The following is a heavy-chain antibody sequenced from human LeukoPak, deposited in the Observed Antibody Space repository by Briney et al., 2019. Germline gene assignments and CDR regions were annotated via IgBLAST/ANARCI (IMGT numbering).Heavy chain of an antibody. J-gene: IGHJ4*02. D-gene: IGHD6-13*01. CDR2: IRSKAYGGTT. CDR1: GFTFGDYA. V-gene: IGHV3-49*03. Sequence: PGGSLRLSCTASGFTFGDYAMSWFRQAPGKGLEWVGFIRSKAYGGTTEYAASVKGRFTISRDDSKSIAYLQMDSLKTEDTAVYYCTRRIAAEDYFDYWGQGTLVTVSS. CDR3: TRRIAAEDYFDY.